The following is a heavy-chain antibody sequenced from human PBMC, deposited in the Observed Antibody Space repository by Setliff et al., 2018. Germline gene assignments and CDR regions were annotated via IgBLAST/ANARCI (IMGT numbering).Heavy chain of an antibody. CDR1: GGTFSNYD. J-gene: IGHJ3*01. CDR3: ARDLIAVAATTAFDL. V-gene: IGHV1-69*05. D-gene: IGHD6-19*01. CDR2: IIPIFGTT. Sequence: SVKVSCKASGGTFSNYDISWVRQAPGQGLEWMGGIIPIFGTTNYAQKFQGRVTITTDTATSTGYMDLRRLRSDDAAVYYCARDLIAVAATTAFDLWGQGTMVTVSS.